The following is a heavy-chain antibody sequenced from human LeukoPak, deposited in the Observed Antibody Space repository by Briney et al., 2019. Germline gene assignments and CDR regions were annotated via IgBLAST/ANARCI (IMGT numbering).Heavy chain of an antibody. CDR2: IYYSGST. CDR1: GGSISSYY. Sequence: SETLSLTCTVSGGSISSYYWSWIRQPPGKGLEWIGSIYYSGSTYYNPPLKSRVTTSVDTSKNQFSLKLSSVTAADTAVYYCARVRYSGSYYYFDYWGQGTLVTVSS. CDR3: ARVRYSGSYYYFDY. D-gene: IGHD1-26*01. J-gene: IGHJ4*02. V-gene: IGHV4-59*01.